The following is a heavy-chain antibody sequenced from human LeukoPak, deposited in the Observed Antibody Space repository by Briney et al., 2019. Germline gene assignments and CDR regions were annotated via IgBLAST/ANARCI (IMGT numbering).Heavy chain of an antibody. CDR3: ARAVRAHPPADF. D-gene: IGHD3-3*01. CDR2: INSDGSST. CDR1: GFTFVNYA. J-gene: IGHJ4*02. Sequence: PGGSLRLSCTASGFTFVNYAVTWVRQAPGKGLVWVSRINSDGSSTTYADSVKGRSSISRDNAKNTLYLHLNSLRAEDTGVYYCARAVRAHPPADFWGQGTLVTVSS. V-gene: IGHV3-74*01.